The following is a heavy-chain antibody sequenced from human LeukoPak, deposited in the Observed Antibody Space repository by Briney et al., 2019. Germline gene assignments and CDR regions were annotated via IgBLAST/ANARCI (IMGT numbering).Heavy chain of an antibody. CDR3: ARARIAAPLLDY. CDR2: ISDHGKSR. D-gene: IGHD6-13*01. J-gene: IGHJ4*02. Sequence: PGGSLRLSCVASGFIFSNYEMNGVRQTPGKGLEWVSYISDHGKSRNYVDSVKGRFTISRDNAKNSLYLQMNSLRVEDTAIYFCARARIAAPLLDYWGQGTLVTVSS. CDR1: GFIFSNYE. V-gene: IGHV3-48*03.